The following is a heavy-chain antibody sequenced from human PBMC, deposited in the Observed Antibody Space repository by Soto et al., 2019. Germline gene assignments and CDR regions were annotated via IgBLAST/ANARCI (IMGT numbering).Heavy chain of an antibody. J-gene: IGHJ4*02. D-gene: IGHD3-3*01. CDR3: ARPSMAYYDFWSGKQREYYFDY. CDR2: IYYSGST. V-gene: IGHV4-39*01. CDR1: GGSISSSSYY. Sequence: SETLSLTCTVSGGSISSSSYYWGWIRQPPGKGLEWIGSIYYSGSTYYNPSLKSRVTISVDTSKNQFSLKLSSVTAADTAVYYCARPSMAYYDFWSGKQREYYFDYWGQGTLVTVSS.